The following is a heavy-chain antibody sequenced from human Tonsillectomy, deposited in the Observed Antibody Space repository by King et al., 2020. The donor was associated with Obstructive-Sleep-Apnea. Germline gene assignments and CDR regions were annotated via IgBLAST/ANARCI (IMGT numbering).Heavy chain of an antibody. J-gene: IGHJ3*01. D-gene: IGHD6-13*01. CDR3: ARDYSSNWKSATAGDALDV. CDR1: GFNFDSYT. CDR2: ISRSSSNK. Sequence: VQLVESGGGLVKPGGSLRLSCECSGFNFDSYTMNWVRQAPGKGLEWVSSISRSSSNKYYADSVKGRFTISRDNARSSLYLQMNSLRAEDTAVFYFARDYSSNWKSATAGDALDVWRQGTMVTVPS. V-gene: IGHV3-21*01.